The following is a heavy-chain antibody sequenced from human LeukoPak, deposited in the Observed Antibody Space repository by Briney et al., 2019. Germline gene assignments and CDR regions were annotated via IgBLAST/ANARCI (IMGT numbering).Heavy chain of an antibody. Sequence: GASVKVSCKASGGTFSSYAISWVRQAPGQGLEWMGGIIPIFGTANYAQKFQGRVTITADESTSTAYMELSSLRSEDTAVYYCARDPGGGDVVFDYWGQGTLVTVSS. CDR1: GGTFSSYA. D-gene: IGHD3-16*01. CDR3: ARDPGGGDVVFDY. J-gene: IGHJ4*02. CDR2: IIPIFGTA. V-gene: IGHV1-69*13.